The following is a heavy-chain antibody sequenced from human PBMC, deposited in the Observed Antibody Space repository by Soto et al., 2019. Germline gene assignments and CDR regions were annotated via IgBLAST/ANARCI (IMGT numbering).Heavy chain of an antibody. Sequence: QVHLVQSGAEVKKPGASVKVSCKCSGYTFTSYGITWVRQAPGQGLEWMGWISDHNDNTDYAQKLQGRVTVTRDTSTSTAYMELRRLRSDDTAVYYCARGGYGDYWGLGSLVTVSS. V-gene: IGHV1-18*01. CDR3: ARGGYGDY. CDR2: ISDHNDNT. D-gene: IGHD1-1*01. J-gene: IGHJ4*02. CDR1: GYTFTSYG.